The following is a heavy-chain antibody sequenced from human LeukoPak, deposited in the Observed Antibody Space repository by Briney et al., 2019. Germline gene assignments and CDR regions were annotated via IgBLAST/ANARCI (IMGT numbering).Heavy chain of an antibody. Sequence: SSETLSLTCTVSGGSISSYYWSWIRQPPGKGLEWIGSIYYSGSTNYNPSLKSRVTISVDTSKNQFSLKLSSVTAADTAVYYCARGRYCSSTSCSRYWYFDLWGRGTLVTVSS. D-gene: IGHD2-2*01. CDR1: GGSISSYY. V-gene: IGHV4-59*01. J-gene: IGHJ2*01. CDR2: IYYSGST. CDR3: ARGRYCSSTSCSRYWYFDL.